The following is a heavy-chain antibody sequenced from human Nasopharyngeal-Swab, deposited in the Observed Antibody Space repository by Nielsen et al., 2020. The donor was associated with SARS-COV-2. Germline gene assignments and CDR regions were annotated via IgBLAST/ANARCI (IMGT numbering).Heavy chain of an antibody. J-gene: IGHJ6*01. CDR1: GGSISSYY. Sequence: GSLRLSCTVSGGSISSYYWSWIRQPPGKGLEWIGYIYYSGSTNYNPSLKSRVTISVDTSKNQFSLKLSSVTAADTAVYYCAREGPWYYGDYYYGMDVWGQGTTVTVSS. D-gene: IGHD4-17*01. V-gene: IGHV4-59*01. CDR2: IYYSGST. CDR3: AREGPWYYGDYYYGMDV.